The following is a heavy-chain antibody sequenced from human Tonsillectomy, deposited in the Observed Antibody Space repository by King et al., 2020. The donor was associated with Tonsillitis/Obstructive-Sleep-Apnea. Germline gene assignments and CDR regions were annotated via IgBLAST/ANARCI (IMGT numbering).Heavy chain of an antibody. CDR3: AKAMVQGIIITIFDY. V-gene: IGHV3-23*04. CDR1: GITFSSYA. J-gene: IGHJ4*02. D-gene: IGHD3-10*01. CDR2: ISGGGGRT. Sequence: VQLVESGGGLVQPGGSLRLSCAASGITFSSYATSGVRQAPVEGLEWFSTISGGGGRTYYAASLKGRFTISRDNSKNTLYLQMNSLRAEDTAVYYCAKAMVQGIIITIFDYWGQGTLVTVSS.